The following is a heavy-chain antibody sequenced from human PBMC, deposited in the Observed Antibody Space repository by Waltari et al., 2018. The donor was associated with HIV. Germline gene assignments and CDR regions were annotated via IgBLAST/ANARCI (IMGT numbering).Heavy chain of an antibody. V-gene: IGHV1-69*08. J-gene: IGHJ4*02. CDR1: GGSFTSYS. D-gene: IGHD3-10*01. CDR3: ASARETMGVDFDF. CDR2: VIPMSGTA. Sequence: QVQLVQSGTEVRTPGSSVKGSCKASGGSFTSYSIHWVRQAPGQGLEWMGRVIPMSGTAMKAQKFQARVTISADKSTTTAYMELTSLRTEDTAVYYCASARETMGVDFDFWGQGTLVTVSS.